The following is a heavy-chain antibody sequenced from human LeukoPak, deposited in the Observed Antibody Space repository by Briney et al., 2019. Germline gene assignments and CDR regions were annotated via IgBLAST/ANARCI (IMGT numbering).Heavy chain of an antibody. J-gene: IGHJ4*02. CDR3: ARDLTFGGVFFS. CDR1: GYTFTNYG. CDR2: INTYSDDT. D-gene: IGHD3-16*02. Sequence: ASVKVSCKAFGYTFTNYGINWARQAPGQGPEWMGWINTYSDDTKYAPKFQGRVTMTTDPSTSTAYMELRSLKPDDTAVYYCARDLTFGGVFFSWGQGTLVAVSS. V-gene: IGHV1-18*01.